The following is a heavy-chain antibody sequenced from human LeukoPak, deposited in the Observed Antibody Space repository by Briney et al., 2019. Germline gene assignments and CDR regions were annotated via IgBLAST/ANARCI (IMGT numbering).Heavy chain of an antibody. CDR3: AADSSGYFTAFDY. Sequence: PGGSLRLSCAASGFTFTSYAMSWVRQAPGKGLEWVSAITGSGDTTYYAASVKGRFTISRDNSKNTLYLQMNSLRAEDTAVYYCAADSSGYFTAFDYWGQGTLVTVSS. CDR2: ITGSGDTT. J-gene: IGHJ4*02. CDR1: GFTFTSYA. V-gene: IGHV3-23*01. D-gene: IGHD3-22*01.